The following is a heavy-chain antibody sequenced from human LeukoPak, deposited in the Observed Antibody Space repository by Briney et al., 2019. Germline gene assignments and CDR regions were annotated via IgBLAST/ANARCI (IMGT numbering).Heavy chain of an antibody. CDR1: GGSISSFY. D-gene: IGHD3-16*01. CDR3: ARGLGGAYHYMDV. Sequence: PSETLSLTCTVSGGSISSFYWTWVRQPAGKGLEWIGRVDTSGSTHYNPSLKGRVTMSLDTSKYQFSLRLTSVTVADTAVYYCARGLGGAYHYMDVWGKGTTVTVSS. V-gene: IGHV4-4*07. CDR2: VDTSGST. J-gene: IGHJ6*03.